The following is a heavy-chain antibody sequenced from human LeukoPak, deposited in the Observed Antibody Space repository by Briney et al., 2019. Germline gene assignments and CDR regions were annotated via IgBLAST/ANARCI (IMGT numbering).Heavy chain of an antibody. CDR2: IYYRGST. Sequence: PSETLSLTCTVSGGSISSYYWSWIRQPPGKGLEWIGYIYYRGSTNYNPSLKSRVTISVDTSKTQLSLKLSSVTAADTAVYYCARGASGYYSGYFDYWGQGTLVTVSS. CDR1: GGSISSYY. J-gene: IGHJ4*02. D-gene: IGHD3-22*01. V-gene: IGHV4-59*01. CDR3: ARGASGYYSGYFDY.